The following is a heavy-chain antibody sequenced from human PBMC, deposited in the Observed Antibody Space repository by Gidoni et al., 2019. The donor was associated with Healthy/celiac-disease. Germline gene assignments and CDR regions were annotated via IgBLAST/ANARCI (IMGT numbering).Heavy chain of an antibody. Sequence: SWVRQAPGKGLEWVSAISGSGGSTYYADSVKGRFTISRDNSKNTLYLQMNSLRAEDTAVYYCAKVSWAAFDIWGQGTMVTVSS. CDR3: AKVSWAAFDI. J-gene: IGHJ3*02. D-gene: IGHD3-16*01. V-gene: IGHV3-23*01. CDR2: ISGSGGST.